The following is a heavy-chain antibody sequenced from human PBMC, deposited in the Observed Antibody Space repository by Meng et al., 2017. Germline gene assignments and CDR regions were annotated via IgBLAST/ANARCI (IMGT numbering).Heavy chain of an antibody. CDR3: ARGLAARYSYYYGSGSYYQNWFDP. D-gene: IGHD3-10*01. V-gene: IGHV4-34*01. Sequence: QGGGVLLKPSDPLASTGCFYGWSFSGYYWSGIRQPPGKGLEWIGEINHSGSTNYTPSLKSRVTISVDTSKNQFSLKLSSVTAADTAVYYCARGLAARYSYYYGSGSYYQNWFDPWGQGTLVTVSS. CDR2: INHSGST. CDR1: GWSFSGYY. J-gene: IGHJ5*02.